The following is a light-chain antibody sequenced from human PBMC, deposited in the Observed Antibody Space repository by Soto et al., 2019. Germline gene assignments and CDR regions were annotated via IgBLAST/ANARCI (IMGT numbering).Light chain of an antibody. Sequence: SYELTQPPSVSVSPGQTARITCSGDALPNQYAYWYQQKPGQAPVMVIYKDTERPSGIPERFSGSSSGTTFTLTISGVQAEDEADYYCQSADSSGTDRVFGGGTKLTVL. V-gene: IGLV3-25*03. CDR2: KDT. CDR3: QSADSSGTDRV. J-gene: IGLJ3*02. CDR1: ALPNQY.